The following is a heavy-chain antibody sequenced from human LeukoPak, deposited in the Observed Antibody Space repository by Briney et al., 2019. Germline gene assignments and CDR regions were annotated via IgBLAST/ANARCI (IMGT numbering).Heavy chain of an antibody. CDR1: GYSFTSYW. V-gene: IGHV5-51*01. CDR3: ARHTPYSGYGD. J-gene: IGHJ4*02. D-gene: IGHD5-12*01. Sequence: GESQKISCKGSGYSFTSYWIGWVRQTPGKGLEWMGIIYPGDSDTRYSPSFQGQVTISADKSISTAYLQWSSLKASDTAMYYCARHTPYSGYGDWGQGTLVTVSS. CDR2: IYPGDSDT.